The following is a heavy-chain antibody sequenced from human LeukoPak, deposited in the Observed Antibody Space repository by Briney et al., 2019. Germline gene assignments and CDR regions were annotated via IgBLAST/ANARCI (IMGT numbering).Heavy chain of an antibody. D-gene: IGHD6-6*01. CDR3: ARHQSIAARLLRGAFDI. CDR1: GYSFINYW. Sequence: GESLKISCKGSGYSFINYWIAWVRQMPGKGLEWMGIIYPGDSDTRYSPSFQGQVTISADKSISTAYLQWSSLKASDTAMYYCARHQSIAARLLRGAFDIWGQGTMVTVSS. J-gene: IGHJ3*02. CDR2: IYPGDSDT. V-gene: IGHV5-51*01.